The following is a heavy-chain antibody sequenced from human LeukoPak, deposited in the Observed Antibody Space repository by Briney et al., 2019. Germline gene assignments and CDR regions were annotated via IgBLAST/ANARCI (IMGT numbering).Heavy chain of an antibody. CDR2: ISYSGST. CDR3: AKEDRGARTRPVGSSSPVVEQWLAYYYYMDV. V-gene: IGHV4-59*12. J-gene: IGHJ6*03. D-gene: IGHD6-19*01. CDR1: GDSMTDYY. Sequence: SETLSLACTVSGDSMTDYYWSWIRQPPGMGLEWIGYISYSGSTNYNPSFKSRVTFSIDTSKNQFSLWLDSVTAADTAVYYCAKEDRGARTRPVGSSSPVVEQWLAYYYYMDVWGKGTTVTVSS.